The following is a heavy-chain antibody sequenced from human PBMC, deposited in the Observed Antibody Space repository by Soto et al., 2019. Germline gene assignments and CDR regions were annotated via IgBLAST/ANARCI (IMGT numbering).Heavy chain of an antibody. CDR3: ARSGSSGLDY. Sequence: QVQLVQSGAEVKKPGSSVKVSCKASGGTFSSYTISWVRQAPGQGLEWMGRIIPILGIANYAQKFQGRVTITADQYTSTASMALSSLSSEDTAVYYCARSGSSGLDYWGKGTLVTVSS. D-gene: IGHD3-22*01. V-gene: IGHV1-69*02. J-gene: IGHJ4*02. CDR1: GGTFSSYT. CDR2: IIPILGIA.